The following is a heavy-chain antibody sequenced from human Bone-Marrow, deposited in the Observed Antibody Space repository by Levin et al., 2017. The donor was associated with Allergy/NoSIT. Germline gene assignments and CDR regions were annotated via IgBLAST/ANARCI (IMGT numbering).Heavy chain of an antibody. CDR3: ARAGSSTYYYYYGMDV. Sequence: SETLSLTCTVSGGSISSYYWSWIRQPAGKGLEWIGRIYTSGSTNYNPSLKSRVTMSVDTSKNQFSLKLSSVTAADTAVYYCARAGSSTYYYYYGMDVWGQGTTVTVSS. V-gene: IGHV4-4*07. CDR1: GGSISSYY. D-gene: IGHD3-10*01. CDR2: IYTSGST. J-gene: IGHJ6*02.